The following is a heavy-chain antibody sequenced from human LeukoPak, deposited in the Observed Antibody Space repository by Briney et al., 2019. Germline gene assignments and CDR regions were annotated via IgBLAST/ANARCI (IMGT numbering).Heavy chain of an antibody. D-gene: IGHD5-12*01. V-gene: IGHV4-38-2*02. CDR3: ARSRLRVDIVATVGAFDI. CDR2: IYHSGST. J-gene: IGHJ3*02. Sequence: SETLSLTCTVSGYSISSGYYWGWIRQPPGKGLEWIGSIYHSGSTYYNPPLKSRVTISVDTSKNQFSLKLSSVTAADTAVYYCARSRLRVDIVATVGAFDIWGQGTMVTVSS. CDR1: GYSISSGYY.